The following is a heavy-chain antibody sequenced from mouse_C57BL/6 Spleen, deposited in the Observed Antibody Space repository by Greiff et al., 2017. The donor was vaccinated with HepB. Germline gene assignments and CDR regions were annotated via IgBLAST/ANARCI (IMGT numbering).Heavy chain of an antibody. V-gene: IGHV5-17*01. CDR1: GFTFSDYG. Sequence: DVMLVESGGGLVKPGGSLKLSCAASGFTFSDYGMHWVRQAPEKGLEWVAYISSGSSTIYYADTVKGRFTISRDNAKNTLFLQMTRLRSEDTAMYYCAGSNRTVFDVWGTGTTVTVSS. J-gene: IGHJ1*03. D-gene: IGHD2-5*01. CDR2: ISSGSSTI. CDR3: AGSNRTVFDV.